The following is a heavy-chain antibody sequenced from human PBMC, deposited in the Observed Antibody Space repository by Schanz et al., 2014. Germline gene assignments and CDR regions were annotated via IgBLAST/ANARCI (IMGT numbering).Heavy chain of an antibody. D-gene: IGHD6-13*01. CDR3: ATDHIAAAGSQYFYYYGMGV. CDR1: EYTFTRHY. Sequence: QVQWVQSGADVKKPGTAVKVSCKASEYTFTRHYMHWVRQAPGQGLEWMGIIHSTGGTTSHAQKFQGRVTMTRDTSTSTVYMELSSLRSEDTAVYYCATDHIAAAGSQYFYYYGMGVWGQGTTVTVSS. CDR2: IHSTGGTT. V-gene: IGHV1-46*01. J-gene: IGHJ6*02.